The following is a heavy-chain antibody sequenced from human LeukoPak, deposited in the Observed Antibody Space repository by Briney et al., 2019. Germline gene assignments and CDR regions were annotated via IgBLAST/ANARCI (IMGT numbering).Heavy chain of an antibody. CDR1: GGTFSSYA. D-gene: IGHD3-3*01. Sequence: SVKVSCKASGGTFSSYAISWVRQAPGQGLEWMGGIIPIFGTANYAQKFQDRVTITTDESTSTAYMELSSLRSEDTAVYYCARVFGRSGYLFDPWGQGTLVTVSS. V-gene: IGHV1-69*05. CDR3: ARVFGRSGYLFDP. J-gene: IGHJ5*02. CDR2: IIPIFGTA.